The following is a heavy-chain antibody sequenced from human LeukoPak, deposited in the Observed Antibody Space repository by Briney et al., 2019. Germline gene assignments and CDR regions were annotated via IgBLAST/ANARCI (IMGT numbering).Heavy chain of an antibody. V-gene: IGHV4-39*07. Sequence: SETLSLTCTLLGGSIVSSSYYWGWIREPPWKGLELFVRMYYSGSTNYNPSLKSRTPISVDPSKNQFSLTLSSVTAADTAVYYCARDVLLWFGEDYYYYYMDVWGKGTTVTISS. CDR3: ARDVLLWFGEDYYYYYMDV. J-gene: IGHJ6*03. CDR2: MYYSGST. D-gene: IGHD3-10*01. CDR1: GGSIVSSSYY.